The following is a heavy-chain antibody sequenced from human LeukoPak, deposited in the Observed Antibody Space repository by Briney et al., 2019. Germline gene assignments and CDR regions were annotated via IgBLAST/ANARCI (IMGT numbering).Heavy chain of an antibody. J-gene: IGHJ3*02. CDR2: ISSSGSTI. Sequence: PGGSLRLSCAASGFTFSDYYMSWIRQAPGKGLEWVSYISSSGSTIYYADSVKGRFTISRDNAKNTLYLQMNSLRAEDTAVYYCAKDRRSYGYDDAFDIWGQGTMVTVSS. V-gene: IGHV3-11*04. CDR3: AKDRRSYGYDDAFDI. CDR1: GFTFSDYY. D-gene: IGHD5-18*01.